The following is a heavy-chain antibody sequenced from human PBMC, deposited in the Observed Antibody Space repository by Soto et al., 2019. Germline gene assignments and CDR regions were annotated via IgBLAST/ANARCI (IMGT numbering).Heavy chain of an antibody. J-gene: IGHJ6*02. CDR3: ARDRAEGSSSTPAGGMDV. Sequence: SETLSLTCSVSGGSIRTYYWNWIRQPPGGGLEWIAYIHYSGVTNYSPSLRGRVSTSIDRSNNEFSLKVSSVTAADTAVYYCARDRAEGSSSTPAGGMDVWGPGTTVTVSS. CDR1: GGSIRTYY. D-gene: IGHD6-6*01. CDR2: IHYSGVT. V-gene: IGHV4-59*01.